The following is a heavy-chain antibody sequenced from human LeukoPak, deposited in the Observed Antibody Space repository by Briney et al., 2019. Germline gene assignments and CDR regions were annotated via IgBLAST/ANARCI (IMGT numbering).Heavy chain of an antibody. Sequence: SETLSLTCTVSGGSISSSSYYWGWIRQPPGKGLEWIGSIYYSGSTYYNPSLKSRVTISVDTSKNQFSLKLSSVTAADTAVYHCAREPPLRIWFGELLPGCFDYWGQGTLVTVSS. CDR2: IYYSGST. V-gene: IGHV4-39*07. CDR3: AREPPLRIWFGELLPGCFDY. D-gene: IGHD3-10*01. J-gene: IGHJ4*02. CDR1: GGSISSSSYY.